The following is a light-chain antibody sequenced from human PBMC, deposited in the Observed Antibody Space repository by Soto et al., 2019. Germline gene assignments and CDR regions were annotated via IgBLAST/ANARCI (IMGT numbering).Light chain of an antibody. CDR3: CSYAGSSTLV. J-gene: IGLJ2*01. CDR2: EGS. CDR1: SSDVGSYNL. Sequence: QSALTQPDSVSGSPGQSITISCTGTSSDVGSYNLVSWYQQHPGKAPKLMIYEGSKRPSGVSNRFSGSKSGNTASLTISGLQAEDEADYYCCSYAGSSTLVFGGGTKRTVL. V-gene: IGLV2-23*01.